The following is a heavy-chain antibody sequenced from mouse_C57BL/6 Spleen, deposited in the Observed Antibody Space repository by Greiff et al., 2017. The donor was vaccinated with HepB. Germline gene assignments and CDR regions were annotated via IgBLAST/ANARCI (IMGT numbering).Heavy chain of an antibody. Sequence: EVKLMESEGGLVQPGSSMKLSCTASGFTFSDYYMAWVRQVPEKGLEWVANINYDGSSTYYLDSLKSRFIISRDNAKNILYLQMSSLKSEDTATYYCARDGNYRAMDYWGQGTSVTVSS. CDR2: INYDGSST. D-gene: IGHD2-1*01. CDR1: GFTFSDYY. J-gene: IGHJ4*01. V-gene: IGHV5-16*01. CDR3: ARDGNYRAMDY.